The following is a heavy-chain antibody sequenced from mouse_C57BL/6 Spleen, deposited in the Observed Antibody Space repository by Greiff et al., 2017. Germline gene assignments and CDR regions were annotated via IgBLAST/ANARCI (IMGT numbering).Heavy chain of an antibody. J-gene: IGHJ3*01. Sequence: EVMLVESGGGLVQPGESLKLSCESNEYEFPSHDMSWVRKTPEKRLELVAAINSDGGSTYYPDTMERRFIIARGNTKKTLYLQMSSLRAEDTALYYCASGGYGYDGGFAYWGQGTLVTVSA. CDR3: ASGGYGYDGGFAY. CDR2: INSDGGST. CDR1: EYEFPSHD. D-gene: IGHD2-2*01. V-gene: IGHV5-2*01.